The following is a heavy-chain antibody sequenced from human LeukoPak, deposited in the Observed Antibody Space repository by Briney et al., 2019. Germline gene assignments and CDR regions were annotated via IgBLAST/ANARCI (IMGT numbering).Heavy chain of an antibody. CDR2: IYHSGST. CDR3: ADCVSYYYYYGMDV. V-gene: IGHV4-4*02. D-gene: IGHD5/OR15-5a*01. Sequence: SETLSLTCTVSGGSISSSNWWSWVRQPPGKGREWIGEIYHSGSTNYNPSLKSRVTISVDKAKNQFSLKLSSVTAAYTAVYYCADCVSYYYYYGMDVWSQGTTVTVSS. J-gene: IGHJ6*02. CDR1: GGSISSSNW.